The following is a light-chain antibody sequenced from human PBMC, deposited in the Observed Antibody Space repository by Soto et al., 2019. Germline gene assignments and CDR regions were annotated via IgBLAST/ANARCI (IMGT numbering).Light chain of an antibody. J-gene: IGLJ3*02. CDR3: STWDDSLPGGL. V-gene: IGLV1-44*01. Sequence: QSVLAQPPSISATPGQTVTISCSGNSSNIGSKTVNWYQHLPRTAPRLLIYSSSQRPLGVPDRFSASKSGTSAYLAISGLQSEDEAEYYCSTWDDSLPGGLFGGGTKVTVL. CDR1: SSNIGSKT. CDR2: SSS.